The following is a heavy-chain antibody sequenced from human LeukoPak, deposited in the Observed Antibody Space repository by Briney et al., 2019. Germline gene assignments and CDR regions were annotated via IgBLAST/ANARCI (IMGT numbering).Heavy chain of an antibody. D-gene: IGHD3-3*01. J-gene: IGHJ5*02. Sequence: GASVKVSCKASGYTFTGYYMHWVRQAPGQGLEWMGWINPNSGGTNYAQKFQGRVTMTRDTSISTAYMELSRLRSDDTAVYYCARGRVLRFLESARWFDPWGQGTLVTVSS. CDR3: ARGRVLRFLESARWFDP. CDR2: INPNSGGT. CDR1: GYTFTGYY. V-gene: IGHV1-2*02.